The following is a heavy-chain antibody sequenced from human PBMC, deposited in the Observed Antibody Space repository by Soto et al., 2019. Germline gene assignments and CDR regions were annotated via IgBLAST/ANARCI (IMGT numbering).Heavy chain of an antibody. CDR1: GGSISSGGYY. J-gene: IGHJ3*02. D-gene: IGHD4-17*01. CDR3: ARDGYGDSNAFDI. CDR2: IYYSGST. Sequence: SETLSLTCTVSGGSISSGGYYWSWIRQHPGKGLEWIEYIYYSGSTYYNPSLKSRVTISVDTSKNQFSLKLSSVTAAGTAVYYCARDGYGDSNAFDIWGQGTMVTVSS. V-gene: IGHV4-31*03.